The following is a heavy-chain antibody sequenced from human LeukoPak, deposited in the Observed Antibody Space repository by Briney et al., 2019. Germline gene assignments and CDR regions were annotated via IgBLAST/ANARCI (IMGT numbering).Heavy chain of an antibody. Sequence: SETLSLTCTVSGYSISSGYYWGWIRQPPGKGLEWIGSMYHSGGTYYDASLKSRVTMSVDTSKNQFSLKLSSVIAADTAVYYCARAPGSSSWRFDYWGQGTLVTVSS. V-gene: IGHV4-38-2*02. J-gene: IGHJ4*02. CDR2: MYHSGGT. CDR1: GYSISSGYY. CDR3: ARAPGSSSWRFDY. D-gene: IGHD6-6*01.